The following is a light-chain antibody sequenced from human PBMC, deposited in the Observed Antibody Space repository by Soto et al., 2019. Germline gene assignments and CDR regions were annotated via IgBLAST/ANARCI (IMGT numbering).Light chain of an antibody. Sequence: DIQMTQSPSALSASVGDRVTITCRASLSITNYLNWYQNKPGQAPNLLIYAASTLQAGVPSRLRGSGYGTDFTITISSMKHEDFETYLCQQSNSSTPTFGGGTKVDIK. V-gene: IGKV1-39*01. CDR1: LSITNY. J-gene: IGKJ4*01. CDR3: QQSNSSTPT. CDR2: AAS.